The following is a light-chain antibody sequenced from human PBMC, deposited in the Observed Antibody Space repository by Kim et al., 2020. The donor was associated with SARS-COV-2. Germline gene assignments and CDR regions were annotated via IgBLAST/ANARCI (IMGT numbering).Light chain of an antibody. CDR1: QTISSY. CDR2: AVP. V-gene: IGKV1-39*01. J-gene: IGKJ4*01. Sequence: DIQMTQSPSSLSASVGDRVTITCRASQTISSYLSWYQQKPGKAPKALIYAVPSLQSGVPSRFSGSGSGTDFTLTISSLQPEDFATDYCQQTYSIPLTFGGGTKVDIK. CDR3: QQTYSIPLT.